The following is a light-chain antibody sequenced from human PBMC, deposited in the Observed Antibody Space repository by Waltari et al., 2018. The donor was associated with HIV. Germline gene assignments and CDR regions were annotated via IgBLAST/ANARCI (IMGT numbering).Light chain of an antibody. CDR3: CSYAGSYTFVV. J-gene: IGLJ2*01. V-gene: IGLV2-11*01. Sequence: QSALTQPRSVSGSPGPSVTISCTATSSDVGGYNYVSWYQQHPGKAPKLMSYDVSKRPSGVPDRFSGSKSGNTASLTISGLQAEDEADYYCCSYAGSYTFVVFGGGTKLTVL. CDR2: DVS. CDR1: SSDVGGYNY.